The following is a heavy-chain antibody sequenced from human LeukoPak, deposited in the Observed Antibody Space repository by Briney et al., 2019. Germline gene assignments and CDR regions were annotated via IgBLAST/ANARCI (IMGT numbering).Heavy chain of an antibody. Sequence: GGSLRLSCVASGFTFVSHWMTWVRQAPGKGLEWVANINQDGSEKYYVDSVKGRFTISRDNAKNSLYLQMNSLRAEDAAVYYCAELGITMIGGVWGKGTTVTISS. CDR1: GFTFVSHW. V-gene: IGHV3-7*01. J-gene: IGHJ6*04. D-gene: IGHD3-10*02. CDR3: AELGITMIGGV. CDR2: INQDGSEK.